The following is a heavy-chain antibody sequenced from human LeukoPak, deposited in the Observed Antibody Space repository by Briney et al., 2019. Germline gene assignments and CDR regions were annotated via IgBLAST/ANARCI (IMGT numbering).Heavy chain of an antibody. D-gene: IGHD5-12*01. CDR1: GFTFSSYS. J-gene: IGHJ4*02. CDR2: ISSSSSYI. V-gene: IGHV3-21*01. Sequence: GGSLRLSCAASGFTFSSYSMNWVRQAPGKGLEWVSSISSSSSYIYYADSVKGRFTISRDNAKNSLYLQMNSLRAEDTAVYYCARDDSGYDSTDYWGQGTLVTVSS. CDR3: ARDDSGYDSTDY.